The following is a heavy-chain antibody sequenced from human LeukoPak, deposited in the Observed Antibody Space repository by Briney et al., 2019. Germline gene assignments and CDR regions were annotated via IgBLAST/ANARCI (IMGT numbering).Heavy chain of an antibody. CDR3: ARDSHDFWSGTPGY. Sequence: PGGSLRLSCAASGFTFSSYSMNWVRQAQGKGLEWVSYISSSSSTIYYADSVKGRFTISRDNAKNSLYLQMNSLRAEDTAVYYCARDSHDFWSGTPGYWGQGTLVTVSS. D-gene: IGHD3-3*01. J-gene: IGHJ4*02. CDR2: ISSSSSTI. CDR1: GFTFSSYS. V-gene: IGHV3-48*01.